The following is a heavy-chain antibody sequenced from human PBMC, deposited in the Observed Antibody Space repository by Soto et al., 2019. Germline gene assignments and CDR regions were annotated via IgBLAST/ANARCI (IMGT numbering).Heavy chain of an antibody. D-gene: IGHD3-10*01. V-gene: IGHV1-58*02. CDR3: AADLKKGYYGSDPLLPSGWFAP. CDR1: GFTFTSSS. J-gene: IGHJ5*02. Sequence: GASVKVFCKASGFTFTSSSMQWARQARGQRVEWLGWIVVGSGNTNYAQKFQERVTITRDMSTSTAYMELSSLRSEDTAVYYCAADLKKGYYGSDPLLPSGWFAPWGQGTLVTVSS. CDR2: IVVGSGNT.